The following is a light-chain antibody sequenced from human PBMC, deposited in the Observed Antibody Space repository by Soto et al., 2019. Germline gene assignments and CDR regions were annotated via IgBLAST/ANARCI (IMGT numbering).Light chain of an antibody. CDR1: TTDVRRYNY. CDR3: SSSTSSGTLV. CDR2: EVS. Sequence: QSALTQPASVSGSPGQSITISCTGTTTDVRRYNYVSWYQHHPDKAPKLILYEVSNRPSGVSDRFSGSKSGTTASLTISGLQPEDEASYYCSSSTSSGTLVFGGGTKLTVL. J-gene: IGLJ2*01. V-gene: IGLV2-14*01.